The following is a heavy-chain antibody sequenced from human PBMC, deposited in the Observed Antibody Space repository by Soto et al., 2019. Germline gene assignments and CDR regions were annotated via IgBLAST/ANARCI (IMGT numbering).Heavy chain of an antibody. V-gene: IGHV3-74*01. Sequence: VQLVESGGGLVQPGESLRLSCVASGFTFGNYWMHWVRQAPGKGLVWVSRIDADGSSANYTDSMKGRFTISRDNARNTLYLQVDSLRVEDTAVYYRERSYGVGPSWGEFFNYWGHGTLVTVSS. CDR3: ERSYGVGPSWGEFFNY. CDR2: IDADGSSA. D-gene: IGHD1-26*01. J-gene: IGHJ4*01. CDR1: GFTFGNYW.